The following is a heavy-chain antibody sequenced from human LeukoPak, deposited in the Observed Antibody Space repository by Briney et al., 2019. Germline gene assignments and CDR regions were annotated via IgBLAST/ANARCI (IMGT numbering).Heavy chain of an antibody. Sequence: PSETLSLTCTVSGGSISSGSYYWSWIRQPAGKGLEWIGRIYTSGSTNYNPSLKSRVTISVDTSKNQFSLKLSSVTAADTAVYYCARDKEMATIYYYYYYMDVWGKGTTVTVSS. D-gene: IGHD5-24*01. V-gene: IGHV4-61*02. CDR1: GGSISSGSYY. J-gene: IGHJ6*03. CDR2: IYTSGST. CDR3: ARDKEMATIYYYYYYMDV.